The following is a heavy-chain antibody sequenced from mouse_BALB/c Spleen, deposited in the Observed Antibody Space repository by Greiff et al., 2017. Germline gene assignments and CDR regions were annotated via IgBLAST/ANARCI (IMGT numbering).Heavy chain of an antibody. V-gene: IGHV5-12-1*01. Sequence: EVMLVESGGGLVKPGGSLKLSCAASGFAFSSYDMSWVRQTPEKRLEWVAYISSGGGSTYYPDTVKGRFTISRDNAKNTLYLQMSSLKSEDTAMYYCARHNYGSGGYFDVWGAGTTVTVSS. CDR1: GFAFSSYD. CDR2: ISSGGGST. CDR3: ARHNYGSGGYFDV. D-gene: IGHD1-1*01. J-gene: IGHJ1*01.